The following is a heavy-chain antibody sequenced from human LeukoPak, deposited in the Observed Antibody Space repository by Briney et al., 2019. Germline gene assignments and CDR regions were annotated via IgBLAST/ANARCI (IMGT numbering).Heavy chain of an antibody. Sequence: ASVKVSCKASGYTFTGYYMHWVRQAPGQGLEWMGWINPISGGTNYAQKFQGRVTMTRDTSISTAYMELSRLRSDDTAVYYCARGELRFLPEPQFDPWGQGTLVTVSS. D-gene: IGHD3-3*01. CDR1: GYTFTGYY. V-gene: IGHV1-2*02. CDR2: INPISGGT. J-gene: IGHJ5*02. CDR3: ARGELRFLPEPQFDP.